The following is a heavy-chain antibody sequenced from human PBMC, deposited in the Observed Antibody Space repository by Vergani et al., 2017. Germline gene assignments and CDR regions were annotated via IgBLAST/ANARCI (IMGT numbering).Heavy chain of an antibody. J-gene: IGHJ6*02. Sequence: QVQLVQSGAEVKKTGSSVKVSCKASGGTFSSYAISWVRQAPGQGLEWMGRIIPIFGTANYAQKFQGRVTITADESTSTAYMELSSLRSEDTAVYYCARVRCSSTSCYLYGMDVWGQGTTVTVSS. D-gene: IGHD2-2*01. CDR3: ARVRCSSTSCYLYGMDV. CDR2: IIPIFGTA. V-gene: IGHV1-69*18. CDR1: GGTFSSYA.